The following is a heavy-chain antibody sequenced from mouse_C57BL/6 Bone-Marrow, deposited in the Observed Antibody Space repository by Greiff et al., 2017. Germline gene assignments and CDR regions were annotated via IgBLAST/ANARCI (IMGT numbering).Heavy chain of an antibody. Sequence: VQLQQSGPELVKPGASVKISCKASGYAFSSSWMNWVKQRPGKGLEWIGRIYPADGDTNYNGKFKGKATLTADKSSSTAYMQLSSLTSEDSAVYFCARGRTGFDYWGQGTTLTVSS. V-gene: IGHV1-82*01. CDR3: ARGRTGFDY. J-gene: IGHJ2*01. CDR1: GYAFSSSW. CDR2: IYPADGDT. D-gene: IGHD4-1*01.